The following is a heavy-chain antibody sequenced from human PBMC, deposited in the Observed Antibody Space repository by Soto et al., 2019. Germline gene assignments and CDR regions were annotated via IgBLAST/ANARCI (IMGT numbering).Heavy chain of an antibody. CDR3: ARGRTVSSIGPLLV. J-gene: IGHJ1*01. CDR1: GYNFFDYG. CDR2: VSPKSGTT. Sequence: QIQLVQSGAEVKKPGASVKVSCKASGYNFFDYGVSWVRQAPGQGLEWMVWVSPKSGTTDYARKVQSRVTMTTDTSTLTAYMALRGLRSDDTAVYYCARGRTVSSIGPLLVWGQGTLVSVSS. D-gene: IGHD1-1*01. V-gene: IGHV1-18*01.